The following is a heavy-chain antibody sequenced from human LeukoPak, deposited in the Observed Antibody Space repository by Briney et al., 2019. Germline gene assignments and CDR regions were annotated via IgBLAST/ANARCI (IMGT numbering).Heavy chain of an antibody. CDR2: ISGSGGST. V-gene: IGHV3-23*01. D-gene: IGHD2-2*01. CDR1: GFTFSSYA. Sequence: GGSLRLSCAASGFTFSSYAMSWVRQAPGKGLEWVSAISGSGGSTYYADSVKGRFTISRDNSKNTLYLQMNSLRAEDTAVYYCAKDRSYCSSTSCSHFDYWGQGTLVTVSS. CDR3: AKDRSYCSSTSCSHFDY. J-gene: IGHJ4*02.